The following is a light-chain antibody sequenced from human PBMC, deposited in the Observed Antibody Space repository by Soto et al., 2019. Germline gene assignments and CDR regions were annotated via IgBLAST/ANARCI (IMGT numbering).Light chain of an antibody. CDR2: DAS. J-gene: IGKJ4*01. CDR3: QQYNRYSLT. V-gene: IGKV1-5*01. Sequence: DIQMTQSPSTLSASVGDRVTITCRASQSISSWLAWYQQKPGKAPKLLIYDASSLESGVPSRFSGSGSDTVFTLTINHLHPDDFATYHCQQYNRYSLTFGGGTKVEIK. CDR1: QSISSW.